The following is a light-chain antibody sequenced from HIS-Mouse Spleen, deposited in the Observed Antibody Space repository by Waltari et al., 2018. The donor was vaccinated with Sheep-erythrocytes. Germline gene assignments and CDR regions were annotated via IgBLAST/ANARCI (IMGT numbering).Light chain of an antibody. CDR1: SSDVGSYTL. V-gene: IGLV2-23*01. J-gene: IGLJ3*02. CDR3: CSYAGSSTPWV. Sequence: QSALTQPASVSGSPGQSITISCTGTSSDVGSYTLFPWYQQHPGKAPKLMIYEGSKRPSGVSNRFSGSKSGNTASLTISGLQAEDEADYYCCSYAGSSTPWVFGGGTKLTVL. CDR2: EGS.